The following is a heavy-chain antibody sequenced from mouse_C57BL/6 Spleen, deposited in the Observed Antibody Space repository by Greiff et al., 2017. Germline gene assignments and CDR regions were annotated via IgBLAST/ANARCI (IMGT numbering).Heavy chain of an antibody. V-gene: IGHV1-18*01. CDR3: ARSLYGAMDY. CDR1: GYTFTDYN. CDR2: INPNNGGT. Sequence: EVKLQESGPELVKPGASVKISCKASGYTFTDYNMDWVKQSHGKSLEWIGDINPNNGGTIYNQKFKGKATLTVDKSSSTAYMELRSLTSEDTAVYYCARSLYGAMDYWGQGTSVTVSS. J-gene: IGHJ4*01. D-gene: IGHD1-1*02.